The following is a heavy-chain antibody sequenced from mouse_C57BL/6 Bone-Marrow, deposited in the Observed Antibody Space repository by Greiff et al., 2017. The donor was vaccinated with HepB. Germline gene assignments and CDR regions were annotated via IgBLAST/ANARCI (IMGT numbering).Heavy chain of an antibody. CDR1: GYSFTSYY. Sequence: VQLQESGPELVKPGASVKISCKASGYSFTSYYIHWVKQRPGQGLEWIGWIYPGSGKTKYNEKFKGKATLTADTSSSTAYMQLSSLTSEDSAVYYCARYVYYFDYWGQGTTLTVSS. CDR3: ARYVYYFDY. J-gene: IGHJ2*01. CDR2: IYPGSGKT. V-gene: IGHV1-66*01.